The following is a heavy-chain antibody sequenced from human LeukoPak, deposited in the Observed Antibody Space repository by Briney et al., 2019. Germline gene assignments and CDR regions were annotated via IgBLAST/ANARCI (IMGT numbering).Heavy chain of an antibody. CDR3: ARVEDSSSPRRYYYYGMDV. CDR2: IYYSGST. V-gene: IGHV4-39*07. D-gene: IGHD6-13*01. J-gene: IGHJ6*02. Sequence: SETLSLTCTVSGGYISTRGYFWGWIRQPPGKGLEWIGSIYYSGSTNYNPSLKSRVTISVDTSKNQFSLKLSSVTAADTAVYYCARVEDSSSPRRYYYYGMDVWGQGTTVTVSS. CDR1: GGYISTRGYF.